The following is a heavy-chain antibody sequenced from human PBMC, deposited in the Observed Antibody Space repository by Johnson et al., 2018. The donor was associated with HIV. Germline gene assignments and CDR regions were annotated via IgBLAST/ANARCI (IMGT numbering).Heavy chain of an antibody. CDR2: ISWNSGSI. V-gene: IGHV3-9*01. Sequence: VQLVESGGGLVQPGRSLRLSCAASGFTFDDYAMHWVRQAPGKGLEWVSGISWNSGSIAYADSVKGRFTVSRDNAKNSLYLQMNSLRAEDTAVYYCARSVNAGRPFDIWGQGTMVTVSS. CDR3: ARSVNAGRPFDI. J-gene: IGHJ3*02. D-gene: IGHD2-8*01. CDR1: GFTFDDYA.